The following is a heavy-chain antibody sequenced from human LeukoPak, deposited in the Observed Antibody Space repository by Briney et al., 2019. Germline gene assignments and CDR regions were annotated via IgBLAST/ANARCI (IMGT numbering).Heavy chain of an antibody. CDR3: ARDGTTYRFDY. D-gene: IGHD1-7*01. J-gene: IGHJ4*02. CDR2: IISDGSST. V-gene: IGHV3-74*01. CDR1: GFTFSNYW. Sequence: PGGSLRLSCTASGFTFSNYWMHWVRQAPGKGLVWVSRIISDGSSTSYADSVKGRFTISRDNAKNTLYLQMNSLRADDTAVYYCARDGTTYRFDYWGQGTLVTVSS.